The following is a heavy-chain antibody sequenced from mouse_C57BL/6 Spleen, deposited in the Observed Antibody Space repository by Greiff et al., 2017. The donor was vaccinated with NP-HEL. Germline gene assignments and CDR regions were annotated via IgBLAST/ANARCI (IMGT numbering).Heavy chain of an antibody. Sequence: VRLQQSGAGLVGPGASVKLSCTASGFNIKDDYMHWVKQRPEQGLEWIGWIDPENGDTEYASKFQGKATITADTSSNTAYLQLSSLTSEDTAVYYCTRTETYWGQGTLVTVSA. CDR3: TRTETY. CDR1: GFNIKDDY. V-gene: IGHV14-4*01. CDR2: IDPENGDT. J-gene: IGHJ3*01.